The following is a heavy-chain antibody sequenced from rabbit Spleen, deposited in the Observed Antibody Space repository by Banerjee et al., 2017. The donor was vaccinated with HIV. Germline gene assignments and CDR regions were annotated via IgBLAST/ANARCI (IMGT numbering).Heavy chain of an antibody. CDR1: GFSFSGNYW. J-gene: IGHJ6*01. D-gene: IGHD1-1*01. CDR2: INAATGRP. CDR3: ARDLVGVIGWNFYL. V-gene: IGHV1S45*01. Sequence: QEQLVESGGGLVQPGASLTLTCTASGFSFSGNYWICWVRQAPGKGLEWIACINAATGRPVYATWAKGRFTISRTSSTTVTLQMTSLTAADRAAYFCARDLVGVIGWNFYLWGPGTLVTVS.